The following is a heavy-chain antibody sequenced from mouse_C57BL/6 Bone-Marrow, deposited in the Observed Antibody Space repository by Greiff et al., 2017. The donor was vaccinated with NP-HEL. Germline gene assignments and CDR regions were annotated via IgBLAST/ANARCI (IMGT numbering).Heavy chain of an antibody. CDR3: ARDDGYYEGFAY. V-gene: IGHV5-4*01. J-gene: IGHJ3*01. Sequence: EVHLVESGGSLVKPGGSLKLSCAASGFTFSSYAMSWVRQTPEKRLEWVATISDGGSYTYYPDNVKGRFTISRDNAKNNLYLQMSHLKSEDTAMYYCARDDGYYEGFAYWGQGTLVTVSA. CDR1: GFTFSSYA. CDR2: ISDGGSYT. D-gene: IGHD2-3*01.